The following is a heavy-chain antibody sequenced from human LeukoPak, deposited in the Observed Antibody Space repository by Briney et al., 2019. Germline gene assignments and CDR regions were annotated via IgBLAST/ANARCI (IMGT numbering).Heavy chain of an antibody. CDR3: ARDRAAAGYGPTGY. J-gene: IGHJ4*02. D-gene: IGHD6-13*01. CDR2: IIPIFGTA. Sequence: ASGTVSFTASGGTFSIYAISWVRQAPGQGQEWMGGIIPIFGTANYAQKFQGRVTITADESTSTAYMELSSLRSEDTAVYYCARDRAAAGYGPTGYWGQGTLVTVSS. V-gene: IGHV1-69*13. CDR1: GGTFSIYA.